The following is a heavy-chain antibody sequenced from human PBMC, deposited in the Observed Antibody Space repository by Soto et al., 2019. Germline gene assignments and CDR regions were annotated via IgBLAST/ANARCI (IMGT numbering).Heavy chain of an antibody. Sequence: GGSLRLSCAASGFIFTNYWMHRVRQVPGEGLVWVARIDYDGSSTNYADSVKGRFTISRDNAKSTLHLQMNSLRVEDTAVYYCAVIAPGYWGQGTLVTVSS. CDR2: IDYDGSST. CDR3: AVIAPGY. CDR1: GFIFTNYW. D-gene: IGHD3-16*02. J-gene: IGHJ4*02. V-gene: IGHV3-74*01.